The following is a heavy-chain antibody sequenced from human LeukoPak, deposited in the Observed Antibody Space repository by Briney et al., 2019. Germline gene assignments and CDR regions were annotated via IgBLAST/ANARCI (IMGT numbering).Heavy chain of an antibody. Sequence: GGSLRLSCAASGFTFSSYSMNWVRQAPGKGLEWVSYISSSSSTIYYADSVKGRFTISRDNAKNSLYLQMNSLRAEDTAVYYCTYGSGSPRDYWGQGTLVTVSS. CDR1: GFTFSSYS. J-gene: IGHJ4*02. V-gene: IGHV3-48*04. CDR2: ISSSSSTI. CDR3: TYGSGSPRDY. D-gene: IGHD3-10*01.